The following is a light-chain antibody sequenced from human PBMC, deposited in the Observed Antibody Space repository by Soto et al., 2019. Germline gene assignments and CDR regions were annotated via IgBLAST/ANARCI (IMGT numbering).Light chain of an antibody. V-gene: IGLV2-14*03. J-gene: IGLJ1*01. CDR2: DIR. Sequence: QSALTQPASVSGSPGQSITISCTGTSSDVGGYKYVSWYQQHPGKAPKLMLYDIRNRPSGVSNRFSGSKSGNTASLTISGLQAADEADYYCSSYTSSSTRVFGTGTKLTVL. CDR3: SSYTSSSTRV. CDR1: SSDVGGYKY.